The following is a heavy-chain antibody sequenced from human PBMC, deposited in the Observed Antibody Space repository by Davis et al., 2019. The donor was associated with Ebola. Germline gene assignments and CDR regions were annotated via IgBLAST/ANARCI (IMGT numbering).Heavy chain of an antibody. J-gene: IGHJ6*02. CDR3: ARTVGYCSGGSCGYYYYYGMDV. V-gene: IGHV1-46*01. D-gene: IGHD2-15*01. CDR1: AGTFSSYA. Sequence: ASVKVSCKASAGTFSSYAISWVRQAPGQGLEWMGIINPSGGSTSYAQKFQDRVTMTRDTSTSTVYMELCSLRYEDTAVYYCARTVGYCSGGSCGYYYYYGMDVWRQGTTVTVSS. CDR2: INPSGGST.